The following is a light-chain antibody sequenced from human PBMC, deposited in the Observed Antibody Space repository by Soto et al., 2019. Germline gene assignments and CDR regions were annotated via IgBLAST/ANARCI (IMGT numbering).Light chain of an antibody. CDR2: EVT. CDR3: SSYTSVTTFVV. Sequence: QSVLTHPASVSGSPGQSITISCTGTSSDIGRYNFVSWYQQHPGKAPKLLVYEVTNRPSGVSNRFSGSKSGNTASLTIFGLQTEDEADYYCSSYTSVTTFVVFGTGTKLTVL. J-gene: IGLJ1*01. CDR1: SSDIGRYNF. V-gene: IGLV2-14*01.